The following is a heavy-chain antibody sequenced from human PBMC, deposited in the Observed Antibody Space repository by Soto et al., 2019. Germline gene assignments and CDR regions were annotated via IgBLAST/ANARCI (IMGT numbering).Heavy chain of an antibody. J-gene: IGHJ4*02. D-gene: IGHD2-15*01. Sequence: QVQLVQSGAEVKKPGASVKVSCKASGYTFTSYAMHWVRQAPGQSLVWMGWIDAGNGNTKYSQKFQGRVTITRDTSASTAYMELSSLSSEDTAVYYCARGPGGPDGPGDYWGQGTLVTVSS. CDR3: ARGPGGPDGPGDY. V-gene: IGHV1-3*01. CDR1: GYTFTSYA. CDR2: IDAGNGNT.